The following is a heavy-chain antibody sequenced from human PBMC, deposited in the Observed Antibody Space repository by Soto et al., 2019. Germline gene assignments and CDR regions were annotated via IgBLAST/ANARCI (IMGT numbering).Heavy chain of an antibody. CDR2: IYNGGTT. J-gene: IGHJ5*02. Sequence: QVQLQESGPGLMKPSETLSLTCTVSGGSVSSYYWSWVRQPPGKRPEWIAYIYNGGTTNYNPSLKSRLTVSLDTSKNQFSLKLSSVTAADTAVYFGARGGPSSKWLDPWGQGIQVTVSS. CDR1: GGSVSSYY. V-gene: IGHV4-59*02. CDR3: ARGGPSSKWLDP.